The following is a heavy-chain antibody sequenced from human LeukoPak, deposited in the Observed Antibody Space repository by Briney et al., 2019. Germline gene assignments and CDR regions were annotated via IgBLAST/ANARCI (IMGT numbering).Heavy chain of an antibody. V-gene: IGHV4-34*01. Sequence: SETLSLTCAVYGGSFSGYYWSWIRQPPGKGLEWIGEINHSGSTNYKPSLKSRVTISVDTSKNQFSLKLSSVTAADTAVYYCARGSSGFWSGYFYYWGQGTLVTVSS. CDR2: INHSGST. CDR3: ARGSSGFWSGYFYY. CDR1: GGSFSGYY. J-gene: IGHJ4*02. D-gene: IGHD3-3*01.